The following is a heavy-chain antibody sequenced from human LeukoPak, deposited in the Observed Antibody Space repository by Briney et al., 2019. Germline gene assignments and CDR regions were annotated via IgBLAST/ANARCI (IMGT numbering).Heavy chain of an antibody. CDR1: GGSISSGGYY. V-gene: IGHV4-31*03. D-gene: IGHD3-3*01. Sequence: PSETLSLTCTVSGGSISSGGYYWSWIRQHPGKGLEWIGYIYYSGSTYYNPSLKSRVTTSVDTSKNQFSLKLSSVTAADTAVYYCARGTERITMDYWGQGTLVTVSS. J-gene: IGHJ4*02. CDR3: ARGTERITMDY. CDR2: IYYSGST.